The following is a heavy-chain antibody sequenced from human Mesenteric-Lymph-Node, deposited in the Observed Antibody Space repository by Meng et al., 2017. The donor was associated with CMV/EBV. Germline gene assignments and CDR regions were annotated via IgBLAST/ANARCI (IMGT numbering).Heavy chain of an antibody. CDR1: GFSFSTYG. CDR2: VQYDGSKE. V-gene: IGHV3-30*02. D-gene: IGHD1-7*01. Sequence: GESLKISCAASGFSFSTYGIHWVRQAPGKGLEWVSFVQYDGSKEYFADSVKGRFTVSRDNSKNTLYMQMNSLRGEDTAVYYCAKDLSGTTLYYYYGMDVWGQGTTVTVSS. CDR3: AKDLSGTTLYYYYGMDV. J-gene: IGHJ6*02.